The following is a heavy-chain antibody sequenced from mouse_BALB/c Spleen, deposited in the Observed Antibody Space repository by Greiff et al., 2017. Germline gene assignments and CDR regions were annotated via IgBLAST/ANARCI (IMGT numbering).Heavy chain of an antibody. CDR1: GYSITSDYA. CDR3: ARTWNYVPDY. D-gene: IGHD1-1*01. V-gene: IGHV3-2*02. CDR2: ISYSGST. J-gene: IGHJ2*01. Sequence: EVQLQQSGPGLVKPSQSLSLTCTVTGYSITSDYAWNWIRQFPGNKLEWMGYISYSGSTSYNPSLKSRISITRDTSKNQFFLQLNSVTTEDTATYYCARTWNYVPDYWGQGTTLTVSS.